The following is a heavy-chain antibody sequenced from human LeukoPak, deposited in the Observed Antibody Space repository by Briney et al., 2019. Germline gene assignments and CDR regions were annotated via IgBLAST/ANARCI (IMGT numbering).Heavy chain of an antibody. CDR2: IYYSGST. J-gene: IGHJ4*02. D-gene: IGHD2-15*01. V-gene: IGHV4-39*01. CDR1: GGSISSSSYY. Sequence: PSETLSLTCTVSGGSISSSSYYWGWIRQPPGKGLEGIGSIYYSGSTYYNPSLKSRVTISVDTSKNQFSLKLSSVTAADTAVYYCARNYCSGGSCYFDYWGQGTLVTVSS. CDR3: ARNYCSGGSCYFDY.